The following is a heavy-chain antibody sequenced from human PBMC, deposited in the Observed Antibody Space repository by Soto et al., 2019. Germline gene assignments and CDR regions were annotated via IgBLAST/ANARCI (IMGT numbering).Heavy chain of an antibody. D-gene: IGHD5-18*01. Sequence: EVQLEESGGALVQPGRSLRLSCAASGFTFDDYAMHWVRQVLGKGLEWVSSISWNSGNIGYVDSVKGRFTTSRDNAKNALYLQMNSLRPEEPALYYCVRSNAGYSYGTPFDYWGQGTLVTVSS. CDR3: VRSNAGYSYGTPFDY. CDR2: ISWNSGNI. V-gene: IGHV3-9*01. CDR1: GFTFDDYA. J-gene: IGHJ4*02.